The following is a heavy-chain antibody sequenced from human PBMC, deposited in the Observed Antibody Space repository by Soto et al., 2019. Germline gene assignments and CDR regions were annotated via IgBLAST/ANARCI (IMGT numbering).Heavy chain of an antibody. CDR3: ARHVNSSIYYYYGMDV. D-gene: IGHD6-19*01. CDR2: IDPSDSYT. J-gene: IGHJ6*02. V-gene: IGHV5-10-1*01. CDR1: GYSFTSYW. Sequence: PGESLKISCKGFGYSFTSYWISWVRQMPGKGLGWMGRIDPSDSYTNYSPSFQGHVTISADKSISTAYLQWSSLKASDTAIYYCARHVNSSIYYYYGMDVCGQGTTVTVSS.